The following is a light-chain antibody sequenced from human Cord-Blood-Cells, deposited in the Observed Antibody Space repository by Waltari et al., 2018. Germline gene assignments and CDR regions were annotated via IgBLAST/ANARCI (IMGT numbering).Light chain of an antibody. CDR3: QQYGSSPT. V-gene: IGKV3-20*01. CDR1: QSVSSSY. J-gene: IGKJ1*01. Sequence: EIVLTQSPGTLSLSPGERDTLSCRASQSVSSSYLAWYQQKPGQAPRLLTYGASSRATGIPDRFSGSGSGTDFTLTISRLEPEDFAVYYCQQYGSSPTFGQGTKVEIK. CDR2: GAS.